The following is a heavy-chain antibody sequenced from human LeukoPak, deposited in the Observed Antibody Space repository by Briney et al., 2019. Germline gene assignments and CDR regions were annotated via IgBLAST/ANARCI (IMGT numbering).Heavy chain of an antibody. V-gene: IGHV3-48*03. J-gene: IGHJ5*02. CDR2: ISSSGSTI. Sequence: GGSLRLSCAASGLTFSSYEMNWVRQAPGKGLEWVSYISSSGSTIYYADSVKGRFTISRDNAKNSLYLQMNSLRAEDTAVYYCARYRIAAADNWFDPWGQGTLVTVSS. CDR1: GLTFSSYE. CDR3: ARYRIAAADNWFDP. D-gene: IGHD6-13*01.